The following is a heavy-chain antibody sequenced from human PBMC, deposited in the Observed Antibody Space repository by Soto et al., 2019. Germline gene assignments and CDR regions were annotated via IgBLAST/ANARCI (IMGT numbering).Heavy chain of an antibody. CDR2: IYYSGST. CDR3: ARDIRKGGSSSSDYYYGMDV. D-gene: IGHD6-6*01. J-gene: IGHJ6*02. Sequence: QVQLQESGPGRVKPSETLSLTFTVSGGSINSYYWSWIRQPPGKGLEWIGDIYYSGSTNYNPSLKSRVSISVDTSKNQFSLKLSSVTAADTAVYYCARDIRKGGSSSSDYYYGMDVWCQGTTVTVSS. V-gene: IGHV4-59*01. CDR1: GGSINSYY.